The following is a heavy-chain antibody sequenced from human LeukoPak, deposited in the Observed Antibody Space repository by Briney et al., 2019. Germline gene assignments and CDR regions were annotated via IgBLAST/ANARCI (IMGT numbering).Heavy chain of an antibody. V-gene: IGHV3-21*01. D-gene: IGHD3-3*01. Sequence: KPGGSLRLSCAASGFTFSSYSMSWVRQAPGKGLEWVSSISSSSSYIYYADSVKGRLTISRDNAKNSLYLQMNSPRAEDTAVYYCARDFTRYDFWSGEFASYWGQGTLVTVSS. CDR2: ISSSSSYI. CDR3: ARDFTRYDFWSGEFASY. CDR1: GFTFSSYS. J-gene: IGHJ4*02.